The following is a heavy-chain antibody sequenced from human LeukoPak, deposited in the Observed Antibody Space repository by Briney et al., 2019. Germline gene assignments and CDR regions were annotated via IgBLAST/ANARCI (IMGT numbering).Heavy chain of an antibody. CDR3: ARGPVGGVSYNYYHGMDV. Sequence: GGSLRLSCAASGFPFSTYWMHWVRQAPGRGLVWVARINSDGNNATYADSVKGRFTISRDNAKNTLYLQMNSLRAEDTAVYYCARGPVGGVSYNYYHGMDVWGPGTTVTVSS. D-gene: IGHD3-16*01. V-gene: IGHV3-74*01. CDR2: INSDGNNA. J-gene: IGHJ6*02. CDR1: GFPFSTYW.